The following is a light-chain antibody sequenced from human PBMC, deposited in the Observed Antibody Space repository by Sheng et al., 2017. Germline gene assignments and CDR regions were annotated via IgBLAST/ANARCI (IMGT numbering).Light chain of an antibody. V-gene: IGKV3D-20*02. CDR1: QSY. CDR2: GAS. J-gene: IGKJ5*01. Sequence: ETVLTQSPDTLSLSPGESATLSCRASQSYIAWFQQKPGQPPRLLIYGASSRATGIPDRFSGSGSGTDFTLTISRLEPEDFAVYYCQHRSNWPSAFGQGTRLEIK. CDR3: QHRSNWPSA.